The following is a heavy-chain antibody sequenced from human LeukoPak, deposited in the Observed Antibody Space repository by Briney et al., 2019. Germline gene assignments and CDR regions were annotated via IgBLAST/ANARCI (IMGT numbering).Heavy chain of an antibody. D-gene: IGHD6-13*01. CDR3: ARGSSSWHNDLFDY. CDR1: GFTFSSYG. V-gene: IGHV3-33*01. Sequence: PGGSLRLSCAASGFTFSSYGIHWVRQAPGKGLEWVALIWYDGSNKYYADSVKGRFTISRDNSKNTLYLQRNSLRAEDTAVYYCARGSSSWHNDLFDYWGQGTLVTVSS. CDR2: IWYDGSNK. J-gene: IGHJ4*02.